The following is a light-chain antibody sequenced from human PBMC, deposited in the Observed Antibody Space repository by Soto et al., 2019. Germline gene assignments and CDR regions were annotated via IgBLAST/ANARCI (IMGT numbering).Light chain of an antibody. Sequence: QSALTQPAAVSGSPGQSITISCTGTGSDVGGYDYVSWYQHHPGKAPKVMIYEVTNRPSGVSNRFSGSKSGNTASLTISGLQAEDEADYYCSSFTSSSTLPYVFGTGTKVTVL. CDR2: EVT. CDR3: SSFTSSSTLPYV. V-gene: IGLV2-14*01. J-gene: IGLJ1*01. CDR1: GSDVGGYDY.